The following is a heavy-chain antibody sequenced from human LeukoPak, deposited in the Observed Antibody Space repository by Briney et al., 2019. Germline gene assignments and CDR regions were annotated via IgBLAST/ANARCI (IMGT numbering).Heavy chain of an antibody. CDR3: AKLSPTGYFDY. V-gene: IGHV3-30*04. CDR2: ISYDGSNK. D-gene: IGHD3-9*01. Sequence: GGSLRLSCAASGFTFSSYAMHWVRQAPGKGLEWVAVISYDGSNKYYADSVKGRFTISRDNSKNTLNLQMNSLRAEDTAVYYCAKLSPTGYFDYWGQGTLVTVSS. J-gene: IGHJ4*02. CDR1: GFTFSSYA.